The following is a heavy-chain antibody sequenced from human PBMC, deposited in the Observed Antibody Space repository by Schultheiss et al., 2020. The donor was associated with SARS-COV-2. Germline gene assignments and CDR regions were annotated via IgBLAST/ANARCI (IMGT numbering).Heavy chain of an antibody. V-gene: IGHV3-66*01. CDR3: ASSLRYFDWLLDY. J-gene: IGHJ4*02. Sequence: GGSLRLSCAASGFTFSSYDMHWVRQAPGKGLEWVSVIYSGGSTYYADSVKGRFTISRDNSKNTLYLQMNSLRAEDTAVYYCASSLRYFDWLLDYWGQGTLVTVSS. CDR1: GFTFSSYD. CDR2: IYSGGST. D-gene: IGHD3-9*01.